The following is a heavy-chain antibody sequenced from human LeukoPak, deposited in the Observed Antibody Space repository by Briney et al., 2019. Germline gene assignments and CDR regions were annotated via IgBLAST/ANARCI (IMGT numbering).Heavy chain of an antibody. J-gene: IGHJ6*03. D-gene: IGHD4-11*01. CDR1: GFTFNKYG. CDR3: ARSNLDYSNYGWGGAVVYYMDV. Sequence: GGSLRLSCAASGFTFNKYGMSWVRQAPGKGLQWVSAISGDGKDRDYPDSVKGRFTISRDNSKNTLYLQMGSLRAEDMTVYYCARSNLDYSNYGWGGAVVYYMDVWGKGTTVTVSS. CDR2: ISGDGKDR. V-gene: IGHV3-23*01.